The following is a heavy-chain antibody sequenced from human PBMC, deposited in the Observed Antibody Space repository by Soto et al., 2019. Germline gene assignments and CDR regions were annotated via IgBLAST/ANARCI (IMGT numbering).Heavy chain of an antibody. J-gene: IGHJ4*02. CDR1: VYSINSDYY. CDR3: AKKGYYPSGKINLFDS. D-gene: IGHD3-10*01. CDR2: VDHSGRT. Sequence: EALSLTCAVSVYSINSDYYWGWIRQPPGKGLEWIGGVDHSGRTYYSPSLRSRLTIFIDMSKNQFSLRLTSVTAADTAMYFCAKKGYYPSGKINLFDSWGPGTLVTVYS. V-gene: IGHV4-38-2*01.